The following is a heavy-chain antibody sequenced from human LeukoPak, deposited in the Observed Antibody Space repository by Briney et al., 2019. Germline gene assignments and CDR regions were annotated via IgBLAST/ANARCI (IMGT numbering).Heavy chain of an antibody. CDR1: GFTFDEYG. CDR2: ISWNSGSI. V-gene: IGHV3-9*01. J-gene: IGHJ4*02. Sequence: GGSLRLSCAVSGFTFDEYGMHWVRQAPGKGLEWVSGISWNSGSIGYADSVKGRFTISRDNAKNSLYLQMNSLRAEDTALYYCAKDHQHDYGDCTFDYWGQGTLVTVSS. CDR3: AKDHQHDYGDCTFDY. D-gene: IGHD4-17*01.